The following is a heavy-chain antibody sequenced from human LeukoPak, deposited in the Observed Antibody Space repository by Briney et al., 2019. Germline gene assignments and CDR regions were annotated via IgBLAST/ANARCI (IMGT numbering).Heavy chain of an antibody. J-gene: IGHJ3*02. CDR2: INWNGGST. CDR3: ARLGVGSTRDAFTS. V-gene: IGHV3-20*03. Sequence: GGSLSLSYPASGFTVDDTGMRWVRQAPGKGLEWVSGINWNGGSTGYADSVKGRFTISRDNAKNSLYLQTNSLRAEDTALYYCARLGVGSTRDAFTSWGQGTMVTVSS. CDR1: GFTVDDTG. D-gene: IGHD1-26*01.